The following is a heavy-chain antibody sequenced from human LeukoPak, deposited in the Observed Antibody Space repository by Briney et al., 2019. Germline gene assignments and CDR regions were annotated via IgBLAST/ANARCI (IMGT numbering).Heavy chain of an antibody. CDR3: ARGVKRSYYYDSSGPTTNDAFDI. J-gene: IGHJ3*02. CDR2: VSSTGST. D-gene: IGHD3-22*01. Sequence: SETLSLTCTVSGGSIRTGTYYWGWIRQPAGKGLEWIGRVSSTGSTKYSPSLKSRVTMSVDTSKNQFSLKLSSVTAADTAVYYCARGVKRSYYYDSSGPTTNDAFDIWGQGTMVTVSS. CDR1: GGSIRTGTYY. V-gene: IGHV4-61*02.